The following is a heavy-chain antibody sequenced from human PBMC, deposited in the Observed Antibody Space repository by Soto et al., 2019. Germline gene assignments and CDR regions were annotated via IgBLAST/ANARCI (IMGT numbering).Heavy chain of an antibody. Sequence: ASVKVSCKTSGYTFTSYGISWVRQAPGQGLEWMGWISTYKGNTNYAQKFQGRVTMTTDTSTSTAYMELRSLRSDDTAVYYCAREGNYYGSGSYPSHYYYGMDVWG. CDR2: ISTYKGNT. D-gene: IGHD3-10*01. J-gene: IGHJ6*02. CDR1: GYTFTSYG. V-gene: IGHV1-18*01. CDR3: AREGNYYGSGSYPSHYYYGMDV.